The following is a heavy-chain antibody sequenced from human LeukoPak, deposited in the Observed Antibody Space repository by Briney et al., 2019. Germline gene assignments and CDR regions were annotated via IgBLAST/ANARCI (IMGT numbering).Heavy chain of an antibody. J-gene: IGHJ4*02. D-gene: IGHD3-16*01. CDR1: ELTVNTNY. Sequence: GGSLRLSCAVSELTVNTNYMSWVRQAPGRGLEWVSIIFPAGNTFYADSVKGRFTISRDSSKNTLSLEMNSLRAEDTAVYYCARSGLKAGGDYWGQGTLVTVSS. V-gene: IGHV3-66*01. CDR2: IFPAGNT. CDR3: ARSGLKAGGDY.